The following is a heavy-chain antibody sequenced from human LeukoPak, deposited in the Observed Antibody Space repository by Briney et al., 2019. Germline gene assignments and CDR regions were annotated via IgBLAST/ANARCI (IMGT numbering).Heavy chain of an antibody. CDR2: ISSSGTSM. Sequence: RAGGSLRLSGTASGFTFSSYVMNWVRQAPGKGLEWVSYISSSGTSMYYADSVKGRFTISRDNAKNSLYLQMNSLRAEDTAVYYCARVLGIVGGWGQGTLVTVSS. D-gene: IGHD1-26*01. CDR1: GFTFSSYV. V-gene: IGHV3-48*03. J-gene: IGHJ4*02. CDR3: ARVLGIVGG.